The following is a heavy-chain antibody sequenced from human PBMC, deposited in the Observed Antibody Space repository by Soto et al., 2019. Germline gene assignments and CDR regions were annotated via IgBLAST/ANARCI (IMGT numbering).Heavy chain of an antibody. CDR1: GFTFSSYA. D-gene: IGHD3-3*01. CDR3: AKLGELEWLLRREGMDV. J-gene: IGHJ6*02. V-gene: IGHV3-23*01. CDR2: ISGSGGST. Sequence: GGSLRLSCAASGFTFSSYAMSWVRQAPGKGLEWVSAISGSGGSTYYADSVKGRFTISRDNSKNTLYLQMNSLRAEDTAVYYCAKLGELEWLLRREGMDVWGQGTTVTVSS.